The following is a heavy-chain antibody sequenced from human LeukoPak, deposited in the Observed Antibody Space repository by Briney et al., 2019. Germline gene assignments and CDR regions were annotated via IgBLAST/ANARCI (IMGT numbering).Heavy chain of an antibody. CDR1: GGTFSSYA. Sequence: ASVKVSCKASGGTFSSYAISWVRPAPGQGLEWMGGIIPIFGTATYAQKFQGRVTITADESTSTAYMELSSLRSEDTAVYYCARVSRQWLVPDYWGQXXLVTVSS. D-gene: IGHD6-19*01. V-gene: IGHV1-69*01. CDR3: ARVSRQWLVPDY. CDR2: IIPIFGTA. J-gene: IGHJ4*02.